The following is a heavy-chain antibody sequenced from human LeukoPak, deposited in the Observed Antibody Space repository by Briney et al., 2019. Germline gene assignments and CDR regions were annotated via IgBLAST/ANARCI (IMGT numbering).Heavy chain of an antibody. Sequence: PGGSLRLSCAASGFGFSSCEMNWVRQAPGKGLECVSYISSSGSTIHYADSVKGRFTISRDNAKNSLYLQMNSLRAEDTAVYYCARALPSSWYYFDYWGQGTLVTVSS. CDR1: GFGFSSCE. CDR2: ISSSGSTI. D-gene: IGHD6-13*01. J-gene: IGHJ4*02. CDR3: ARALPSSWYYFDY. V-gene: IGHV3-48*03.